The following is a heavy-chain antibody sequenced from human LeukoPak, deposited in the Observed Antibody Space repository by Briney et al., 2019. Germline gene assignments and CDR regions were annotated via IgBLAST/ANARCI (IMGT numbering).Heavy chain of an antibody. D-gene: IGHD3-10*01. V-gene: IGHV1-2*02. Sequence: ASVKVSCKPSGYTFTYSYIHWVRQAPGVGLQWMGWISPNNGDTKYAEDFQDRVTMTRDTSISTAYMELTGLTPDDTAVYYCVRSPIGATANWGRGTLVTVSS. CDR2: ISPNNGDT. J-gene: IGHJ4*02. CDR1: GYTFTYSY. CDR3: VRSPIGATAN.